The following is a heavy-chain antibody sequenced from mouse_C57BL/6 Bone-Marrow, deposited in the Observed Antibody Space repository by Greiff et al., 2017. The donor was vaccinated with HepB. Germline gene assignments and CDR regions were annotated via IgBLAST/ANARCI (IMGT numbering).Heavy chain of an antibody. CDR3: ARDYGSSYDYYAMDY. Sequence: VKLVESGAELARPGASVKLSCKASGYTFTSYGISWVKQRTGQGLEWIGEIYPRSGNTYYNEKFKGKATLTADKSSSTAYMELRSLTSEDSAVYFCARDYGSSYDYYAMDYWGQGTSVTVSS. CDR1: GYTFTSYG. J-gene: IGHJ4*01. CDR2: IYPRSGNT. V-gene: IGHV1-81*01. D-gene: IGHD1-1*01.